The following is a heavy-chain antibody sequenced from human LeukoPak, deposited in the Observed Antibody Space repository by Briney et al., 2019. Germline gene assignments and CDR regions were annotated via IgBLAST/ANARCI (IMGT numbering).Heavy chain of an antibody. D-gene: IGHD1-1*01. CDR1: GFTFSSYA. Sequence: GGSLRLSCAASGFTFSSYAMNWVRQAPGKGLEGVSGLSGSGVYTYYADSVKCRFTFPRDNSKNTLYLQMTSLRAEDTAVYYCAKNNDFDYWGQGTLVTVSS. V-gene: IGHV3-23*01. CDR3: AKNNDFDY. J-gene: IGHJ4*02. CDR2: LSGSGVYT.